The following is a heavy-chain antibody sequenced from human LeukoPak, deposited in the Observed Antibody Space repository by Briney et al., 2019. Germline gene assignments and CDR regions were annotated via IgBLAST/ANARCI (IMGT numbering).Heavy chain of an antibody. J-gene: IGHJ5*02. V-gene: IGHV3-30-3*02. CDR2: ISYDGSNK. D-gene: IGHD6-19*01. Sequence: PGRSLRLSCAASGFTFSTYAIYWVRQAPGKGLEWVAIISYDGSNKFYADSVKGRFTISGDNSKNTLYLQMNSLRAEDTAVYYCAKSGQWLVQFSWFDPWGQGTLVTVSS. CDR3: AKSGQWLVQFSWFDP. CDR1: GFTFSTYA.